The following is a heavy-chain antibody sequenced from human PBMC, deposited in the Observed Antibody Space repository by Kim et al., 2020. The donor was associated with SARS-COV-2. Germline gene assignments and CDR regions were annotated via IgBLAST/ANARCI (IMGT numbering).Heavy chain of an antibody. CDR3: ARDGLGGDY. V-gene: IGHV4-4*02. J-gene: IGHJ4*02. CDR2: GGT. D-gene: IGHD5-12*01. Sequence: GGTNANPSLKSRVTISVDKSKSQFSLKLSSVTAADTAVYYCARDGLGGDYWGQGTLVTVSS.